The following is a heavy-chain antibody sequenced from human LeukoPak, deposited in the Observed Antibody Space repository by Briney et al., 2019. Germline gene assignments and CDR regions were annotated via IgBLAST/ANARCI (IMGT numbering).Heavy chain of an antibody. Sequence: GGSLRLSCAASGFTFSTYWMSWVRQAPGKGLEWVANIKQDGSDKFYVDSVKGRFTISRDNAKNSMYLQMNSLRAEDPAVYYCARVLPVASRDYWGQGTLVTVSS. CDR1: GFTFSTYW. CDR3: ARVLPVASRDY. V-gene: IGHV3-7*01. CDR2: IKQDGSDK. D-gene: IGHD2-2*01. J-gene: IGHJ4*02.